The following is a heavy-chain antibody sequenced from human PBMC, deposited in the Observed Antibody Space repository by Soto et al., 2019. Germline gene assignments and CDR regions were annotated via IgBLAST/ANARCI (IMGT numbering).Heavy chain of an antibody. CDR3: ARAGHDY. CDR2: INGDGSST. CDR1: GFTFSNYW. Sequence: EVQLVESGGGLVQPGGSLILSCAASGFTFSNYWMHWVRQAPGKGLVWVSRINGDGSSTNYADSVKGRFTISRDNAKNTLYLQMNRLRAEDTAVYYCARAGHDYWGQGTLVTVSS. V-gene: IGHV3-74*01. J-gene: IGHJ4*02.